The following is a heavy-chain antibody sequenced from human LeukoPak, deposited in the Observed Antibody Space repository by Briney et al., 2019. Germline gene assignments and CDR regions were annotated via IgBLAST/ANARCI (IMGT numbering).Heavy chain of an antibody. Sequence: ASVKVSCKASGYTFTSYDINWVRQATGQGLEWMGWMNPNSGNTGYAQKFQGRVTMTRNTSISTAYMELSSLRSEDTAVCYCARASMTRDAFDIWGQGTMVTVSS. CDR1: GYTFTSYD. D-gene: IGHD2/OR15-2a*01. V-gene: IGHV1-8*01. J-gene: IGHJ3*02. CDR3: ARASMTRDAFDI. CDR2: MNPNSGNT.